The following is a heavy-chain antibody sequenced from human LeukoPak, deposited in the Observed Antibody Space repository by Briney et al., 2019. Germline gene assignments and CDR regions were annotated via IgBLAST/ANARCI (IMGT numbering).Heavy chain of an antibody. Sequence: ASLKVSCKASVGTFSTYAISWVRQAPGQGLEWMGRIIPIFGTANYAQKFQGRVTITTDESTSTAYMELSSLRCEDTGVYYCAREGPITPRYFDYWGQGTLVTVSS. CDR1: VGTFSTYA. V-gene: IGHV1-69*05. J-gene: IGHJ4*02. CDR2: IIPIFGTA. CDR3: AREGPITPRYFDY.